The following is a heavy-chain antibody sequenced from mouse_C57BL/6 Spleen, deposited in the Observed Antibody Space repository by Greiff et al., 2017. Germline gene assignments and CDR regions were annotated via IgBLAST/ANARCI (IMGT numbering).Heavy chain of an antibody. J-gene: IGHJ2*01. CDR1: GYTFTSYW. Sequence: QVQLQQPGAELVKPGASVKMSCKASGYTFTSYWITWVKQRPGQGLEWIGDIYPGSGSTNYNEKFKSKATLTVDTSSSTAYMQLSSLTSEDSAVYYCARGYYGSRVYYCDYWGQGTTLTVSS. V-gene: IGHV1-55*01. CDR2: IYPGSGST. CDR3: ARGYYGSRVYYCDY. D-gene: IGHD1-1*01.